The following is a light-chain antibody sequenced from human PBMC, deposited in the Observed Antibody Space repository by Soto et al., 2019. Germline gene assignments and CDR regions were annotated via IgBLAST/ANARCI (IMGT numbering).Light chain of an antibody. CDR3: HQRSNWPT. Sequence: EIVLTQSPATLSLSPGERATLSCRDSQSVSSYLAWYQQKPGQAPRLLIYDASNRATGIPARFSGSGSGTDFTLTISSLEPEDFAVYYCHQRSNWPTFGQGTKLEIK. J-gene: IGKJ2*01. CDR2: DAS. V-gene: IGKV3-11*01. CDR1: QSVSSY.